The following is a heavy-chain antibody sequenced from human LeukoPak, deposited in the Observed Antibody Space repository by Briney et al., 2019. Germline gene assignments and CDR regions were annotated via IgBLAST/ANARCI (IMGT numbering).Heavy chain of an antibody. J-gene: IGHJ4*02. CDR2: ISYDGSYK. D-gene: IGHD4-17*01. Sequence: GGSLRLSCAASSGLMFSSHGMHWVRQAPGKGLEWVAVISYDGSYKYYADSVKGRFTISRDNSKNTLYLQMNSLRAEDTAVYYCAKVGDYGDYALDYWGQGTLVTVSS. CDR3: AKVGDYGDYALDY. CDR1: GLMFSSHG. V-gene: IGHV3-30*18.